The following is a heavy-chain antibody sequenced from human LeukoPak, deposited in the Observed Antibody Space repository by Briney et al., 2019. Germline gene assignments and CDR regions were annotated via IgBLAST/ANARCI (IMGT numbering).Heavy chain of an antibody. J-gene: IGHJ4*02. Sequence: SETLSLTCTVSGGSISSSSYYWGWIRQPPGKGLEWIGNIYYSGSTYYNPSLKSRVTISVDTSKNQFSLKLSSVTAADTAVYYCASSPIYYDFWSGYSSRPFDYWGQGTLVTVSS. CDR2: IYYSGST. CDR3: ASSPIYYDFWSGYSSRPFDY. D-gene: IGHD3-3*01. CDR1: GGSISSSSYY. V-gene: IGHV4-39*07.